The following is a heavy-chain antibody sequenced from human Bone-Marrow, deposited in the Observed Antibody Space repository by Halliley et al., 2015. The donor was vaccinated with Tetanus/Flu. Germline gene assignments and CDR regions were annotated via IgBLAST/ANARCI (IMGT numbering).Heavy chain of an antibody. D-gene: IGHD5-12*01. CDR2: INGDGSRT. J-gene: IGHJ4*02. CDR3: ARWQN. Sequence: APGKGLVWVSRINGDGSRTDYAASVRGRFTISRDNAKNTLYLQMNSLRAEDTAVYYCARWQNWGQGTLVTVSS. V-gene: IGHV3-74*01.